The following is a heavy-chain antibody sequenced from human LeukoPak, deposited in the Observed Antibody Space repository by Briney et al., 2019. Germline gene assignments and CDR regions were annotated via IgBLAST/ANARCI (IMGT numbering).Heavy chain of an antibody. Sequence: PSETLSLTCTVSGGSISSYYWSWIRQPPGKGLEWIGYIYYSGSINYNPSLKSRVTMSFDTSTNQLSLKLSSVTAADTAVYYCARSSSWYKAFDIWGQGTMVTVSS. CDR1: GGSISSYY. CDR2: IYYSGSI. V-gene: IGHV4-59*01. D-gene: IGHD6-13*01. J-gene: IGHJ3*02. CDR3: ARSSSWYKAFDI.